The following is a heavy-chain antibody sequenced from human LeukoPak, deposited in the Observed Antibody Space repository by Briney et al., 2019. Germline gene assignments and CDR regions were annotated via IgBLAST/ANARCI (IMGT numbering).Heavy chain of an antibody. D-gene: IGHD2-21*02. CDR1: GGSFSGYY. V-gene: IGHV4-34*01. CDR3: ARECGGDCYGFGY. J-gene: IGHJ4*02. Sequence: PSETLSLTCAVYGGSFSGYYWSWIRQPPGKGLEWIGEINHSGSTNYNPSLKSRVTISVDTSKNQFSLKLSSVTAADTAVYYCARECGGDCYGFGYWGQGTLVTVSS. CDR2: INHSGST.